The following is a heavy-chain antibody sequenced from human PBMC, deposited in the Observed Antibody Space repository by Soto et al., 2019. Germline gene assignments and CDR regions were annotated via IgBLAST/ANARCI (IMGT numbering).Heavy chain of an antibody. J-gene: IGHJ6*02. CDR2: ITPNSGGT. CDR1: GYTFTGYY. V-gene: IGHV1-2*04. Sequence: QVQLVQSGAEVKKPRASVKVSCKASGYTFTGYYMHWVRQAPGQGLEWMGWITPNSGGTNYAQKFQGWVTMTRDTSISTAYMELSRLRSDDTAVYYCAREQYYYDSSGYYYYYGMDVWGQGTTVTVSS. CDR3: AREQYYYDSSGYYYYYGMDV. D-gene: IGHD3-22*01.